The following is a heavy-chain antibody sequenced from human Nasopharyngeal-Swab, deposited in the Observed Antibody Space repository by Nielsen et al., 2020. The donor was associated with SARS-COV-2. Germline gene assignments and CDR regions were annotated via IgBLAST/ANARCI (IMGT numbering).Heavy chain of an antibody. J-gene: IGHJ6*02. CDR2: INHSGST. CDR3: ARGSTMNGYYGMDV. Sequence: SETLSLTCAVYGASFSDYYWGWIRQSPGKGLECIGEINHSGSTNYNPSLKSRVTISVDTSKTQFSLKLSSVTAADTAVYYCARGSTMNGYYGMDVWGQGTTVTVSS. D-gene: IGHD3-22*01. V-gene: IGHV4-34*01. CDR1: GASFSDYY.